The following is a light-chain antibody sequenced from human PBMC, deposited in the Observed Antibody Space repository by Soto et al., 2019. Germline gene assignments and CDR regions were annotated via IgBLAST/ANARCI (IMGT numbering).Light chain of an antibody. J-gene: IGLJ2*01. CDR1: SSDVGGYNY. Sequence: QSALTQPASVSGSPGQSITISCTGTSSDVGGYNYVSWYQQQPGKAPKLIIYEVSNRPSGVSNRFSGSKSGNTASLTISGLQSEDEADYYCSSYTSSSTLVVFGGGTKLTVL. CDR2: EVS. V-gene: IGLV2-14*01. CDR3: SSYTSSSTLVV.